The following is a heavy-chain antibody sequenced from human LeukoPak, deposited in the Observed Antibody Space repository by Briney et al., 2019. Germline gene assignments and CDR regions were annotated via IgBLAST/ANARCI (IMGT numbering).Heavy chain of an antibody. V-gene: IGHV1-2*02. J-gene: IGHJ4*02. Sequence: ASVKVSCKASGYTFTSYYMHWVRQAPGQGLEWMGWINPNSGGTNYAQKFQGRVTMTRDTSISTAYMELSRLRSDDTAVYYCARDFVVAGTDGVDYWGQGTLVTVSS. D-gene: IGHD6-19*01. CDR1: GYTFTSYY. CDR3: ARDFVVAGTDGVDY. CDR2: INPNSGGT.